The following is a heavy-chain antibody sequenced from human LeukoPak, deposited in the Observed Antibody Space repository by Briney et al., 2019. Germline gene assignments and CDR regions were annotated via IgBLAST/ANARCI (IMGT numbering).Heavy chain of an antibody. CDR3: ARSYSRFYYYMDV. CDR2: ITHTGST. CDR1: GITISSYS. J-gene: IGHJ6*03. V-gene: IGHV4-34*01. D-gene: IGHD6-13*01. Sequence: LSLCCASSGITISSYSMNWLHQPARGRVEWIGDITHTGSTNYNPSLKSRVTISVDTSKNQFSLKLSSVTAADTAVYYCARSYSRFYYYMDVWGKGTTVTVSS.